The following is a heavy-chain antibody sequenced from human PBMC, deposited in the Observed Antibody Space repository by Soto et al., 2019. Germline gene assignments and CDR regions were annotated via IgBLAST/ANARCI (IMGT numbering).Heavy chain of an antibody. D-gene: IGHD5-12*01. CDR1: GYSFTSYW. Sequence: GESLKISCKGSGYSFTSYWISWVRQMPGKGLEWMGRIDPSDSYTNYSPSFQGHVTISADKSISTAYLQWSSLKASDTAVYYCAREGVAPYYYYGMDVWGQGTPVTVSS. CDR3: AREGVAPYYYYGMDV. CDR2: IDPSDSYT. V-gene: IGHV5-10-1*01. J-gene: IGHJ6*02.